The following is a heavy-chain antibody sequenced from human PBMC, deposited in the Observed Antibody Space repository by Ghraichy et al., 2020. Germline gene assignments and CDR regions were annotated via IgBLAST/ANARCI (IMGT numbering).Heavy chain of an antibody. V-gene: IGHV3-30*02. Sequence: GGSLRLSCAASGFTFSSYGMHWVRQAPGKGLEWVAFIRYDGSNKYYADSVKGRFTISRDNSKNTLYLQMNSLRAEDTAVYYCAKGVGELPPNMDVWGKGTTVTVSS. CDR3: AKGVGELPPNMDV. CDR1: GFTFSSYG. D-gene: IGHD1-7*01. CDR2: IRYDGSNK. J-gene: IGHJ6*03.